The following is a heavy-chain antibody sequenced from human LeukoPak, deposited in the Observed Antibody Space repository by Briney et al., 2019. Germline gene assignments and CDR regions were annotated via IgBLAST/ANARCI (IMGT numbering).Heavy chain of an antibody. CDR2: INPNSGGT. CDR1: GYTFTGYY. D-gene: IGHD6-19*01. J-gene: IGHJ5*02. Sequence: ASVRVSCKASGYTFTGYYMHWVRQAPGQGLEWMGWINPNSGGTNYAQKLQGRVTMTTDTSTSTAYMELRSLRSDDTAVYYCARCDSRGWYENWFDPWGQGTLVTVSS. CDR3: ARCDSRGWYENWFDP. V-gene: IGHV1-2*02.